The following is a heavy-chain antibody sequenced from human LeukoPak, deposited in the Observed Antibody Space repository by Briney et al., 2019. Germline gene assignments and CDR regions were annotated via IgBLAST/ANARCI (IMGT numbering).Heavy chain of an antibody. CDR3: VRGGSMDV. V-gene: IGHV3-7*05. CDR1: GFTLNREW. J-gene: IGHJ6*02. CDR2: IKPDGSAT. Sequence: PGGSLRLSCGASGFTLNREWMSWVRQAPGEGLEWVAIIKPDGSATSYVDSAKGRFTISRDNAKNSLSLQMHSLKVDDTGVYYCVRGGSMDVWGQGTAVTVSS.